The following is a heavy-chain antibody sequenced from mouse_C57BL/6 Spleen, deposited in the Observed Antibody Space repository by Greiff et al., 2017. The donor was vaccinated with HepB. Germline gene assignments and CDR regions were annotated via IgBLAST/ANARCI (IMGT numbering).Heavy chain of an antibody. CDR3: ASWDGWYFDV. D-gene: IGHD4-1*01. CDR1: GYAFSSSW. Sequence: VKLQESGPELVKPGASVKISCKASGYAFSSSWMNWVKQRPGKGLEWIGRIYPGDGDTNYNGKFKGKATLTADKSSSTAYMQLSSLTSEDSAVYFCASWDGWYFDVWGKGTTVTVSS. CDR2: IYPGDGDT. J-gene: IGHJ1*03. V-gene: IGHV1-82*01.